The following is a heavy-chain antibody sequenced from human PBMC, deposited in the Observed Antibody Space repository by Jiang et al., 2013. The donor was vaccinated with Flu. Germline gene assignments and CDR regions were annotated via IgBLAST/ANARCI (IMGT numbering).Heavy chain of an antibody. CDR3: ARGGPGYGRAFDI. Sequence: GGTFRNYPVSWVRQAPGQGLEWMGGIIPPIGTANYAQRFQGRLTIIADESTSAVYMDLSSLRSDDTAVYYCARGGPGYGRAFDIWGQGTTVTVSS. CDR2: IIPPIGTA. D-gene: IGHD3-10*01. J-gene: IGHJ3*02. V-gene: IGHV1-69*01. CDR1: GGTFRNYP.